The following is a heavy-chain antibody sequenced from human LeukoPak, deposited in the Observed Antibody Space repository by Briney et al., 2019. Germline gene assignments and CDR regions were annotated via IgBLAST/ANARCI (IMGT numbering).Heavy chain of an antibody. V-gene: IGHV1-46*02. CDR3: ARDRQVITRYFYYFMDV. CDR1: GYTLNNNY. D-gene: IGHD3-16*01. Sequence: GASVKVSCKASGYTLNNNYIHWVRWAPGQGHEWVGVINPVGDRTSYAQKFQGRVTMTSDTSTSTVYMQLTSLRSEDTAIYYCARDRQVITRYFYYFMDVWGEGTTVTVSS. J-gene: IGHJ6*03. CDR2: INPVGDRT.